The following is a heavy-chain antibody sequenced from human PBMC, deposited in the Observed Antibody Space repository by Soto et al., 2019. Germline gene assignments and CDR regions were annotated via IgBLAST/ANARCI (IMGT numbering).Heavy chain of an antibody. Sequence: ASVKVSCKASGGTFSSYAISWVRQAPGQGLEWMGGIIPISGTANYAQEFQGRVTITADESTSTAYMELSSLRSEDTAVYYCARAGQLWLNYYFDYWGQGTLVTVSS. J-gene: IGHJ4*02. V-gene: IGHV1-69*13. CDR3: ARAGQLWLNYYFDY. CDR1: GGTFSSYA. CDR2: IIPISGTA. D-gene: IGHD5-18*01.